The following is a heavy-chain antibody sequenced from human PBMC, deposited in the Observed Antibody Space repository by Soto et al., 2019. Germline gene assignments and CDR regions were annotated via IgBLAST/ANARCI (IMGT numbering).Heavy chain of an antibody. V-gene: IGHV1-69*13. Sequence: AVNVSFKASVCTFSSYAISCVRQAPGQGLAWMGGIIPICGTANYAQKFQGRVTITADESTSTAYMKMSSLKSEDTALYYCARRYYDFWSGYGCYYYYGMDVWGQGTTVTVSS. D-gene: IGHD3-3*01. J-gene: IGHJ6*02. CDR3: ARRYYDFWSGYGCYYYYGMDV. CDR1: VCTFSSYA. CDR2: IIPICGTA.